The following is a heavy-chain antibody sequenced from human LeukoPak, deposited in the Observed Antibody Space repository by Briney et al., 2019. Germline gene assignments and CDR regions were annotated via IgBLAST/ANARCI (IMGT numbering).Heavy chain of an antibody. Sequence: GGSLRLSCAASGFTFDDYGMSWVRQAPGKGLEWVSGINWNGGSTGYADSVKGRFTISRDNAKNSLYLQMNSLRAEDTAFYYCARDPGDILLAGTFDYWGQGTLVTVSS. CDR3: ARDPGDILLAGTFDY. D-gene: IGHD6-19*01. V-gene: IGHV3-20*04. J-gene: IGHJ4*02. CDR2: INWNGGST. CDR1: GFTFDDYG.